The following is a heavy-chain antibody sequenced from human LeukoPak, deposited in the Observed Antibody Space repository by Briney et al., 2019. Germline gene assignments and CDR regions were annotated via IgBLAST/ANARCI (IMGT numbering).Heavy chain of an antibody. D-gene: IGHD4-17*01. J-gene: IGHJ4*02. CDR3: ARDRDYGDYNTQDLFVY. CDR1: GYTFTNFG. Sequence: ASVKVSCKASGYTFTNFGISWVRQAPGEGLEWMGWISAYNGNTNYAQRLQGRVTMTTDTSTSTAYMELRSLRSDDTAVYYCARDRDYGDYNTQDLFVYWGQGTLVTVSS. V-gene: IGHV1-18*01. CDR2: ISAYNGNT.